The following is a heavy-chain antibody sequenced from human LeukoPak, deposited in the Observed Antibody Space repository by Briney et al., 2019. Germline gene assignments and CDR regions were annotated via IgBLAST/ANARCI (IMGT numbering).Heavy chain of an antibody. V-gene: IGHV1-18*01. J-gene: IGHJ4*02. CDR1: GYTFTSYG. Sequence: GASVKVSCKASGYTFTSYGISWVRQAPGQGLEWMGWISAYNGNTNYAQKLQGRVTMTTDTSTSTAYVELRSLRSDDTAVYYCARDDHDYVWGSYRYTPYFDYWGQGTLVTVSS. CDR3: ARDDHDYVWGSYRYTPYFDY. CDR2: ISAYNGNT. D-gene: IGHD3-16*02.